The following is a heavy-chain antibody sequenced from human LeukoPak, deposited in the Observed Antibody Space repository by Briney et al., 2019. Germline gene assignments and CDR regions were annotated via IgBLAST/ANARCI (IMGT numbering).Heavy chain of an antibody. V-gene: IGHV4-59*01. Sequence: SETLSLTCTVSGGSISSYYWSWIRQPPGKGLEWIGYIYYSGSTNYNPSLKSRVTISVDTSKNQFSLKLSSVTAADTAVYYCARVKPYYDFWSGYSNWFDPWGQGTLVTVSS. CDR1: GGSISSYY. D-gene: IGHD3-3*01. J-gene: IGHJ5*02. CDR2: IYYSGST. CDR3: ARVKPYYDFWSGYSNWFDP.